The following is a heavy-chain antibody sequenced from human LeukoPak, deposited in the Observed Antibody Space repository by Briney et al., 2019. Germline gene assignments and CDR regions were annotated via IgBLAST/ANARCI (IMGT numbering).Heavy chain of an antibody. V-gene: IGHV4-4*02. J-gene: IGHJ4*02. D-gene: IGHD6-19*01. Sequence: TSETLSLTCAVSGGSISSSNWWSWVRQPPGKGLEWIGEIYHSGSTNYNPSLKSRVTISVDKSKNQFSLQLSSVTASDTAVYYCARVLTDSRGWYHFDYWGQGTLVTVSS. CDR2: IYHSGST. CDR3: ARVLTDSRGWYHFDY. CDR1: GGSISSSNW.